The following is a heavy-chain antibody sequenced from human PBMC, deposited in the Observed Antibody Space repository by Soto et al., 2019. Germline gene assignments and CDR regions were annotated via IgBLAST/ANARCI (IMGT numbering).Heavy chain of an antibody. V-gene: IGHV3-30*18. CDR1: GFPFNNSG. D-gene: IGHD5-12*01. Sequence: PGGSQRRNCRVSGFPFNNSGMHGVRQAPGTGLEWMAVISYDGSDKYYADSVKGRVIISRDNSKNTLNLEMNSLRAEDTAIYYCVKDRVPGAYGNYYGMDVWGQGTTVTVSS. J-gene: IGHJ6*02. CDR2: ISYDGSDK. CDR3: VKDRVPGAYGNYYGMDV.